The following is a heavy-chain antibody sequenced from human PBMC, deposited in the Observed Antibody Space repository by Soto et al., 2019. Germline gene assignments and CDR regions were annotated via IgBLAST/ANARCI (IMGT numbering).Heavy chain of an antibody. CDR3: AKSGGSSGYSYADY. Sequence: ASVKVSCKASGYTFTNYGISWVRQAPGQGLEWMGWISAGNGKTNYAQKLQGRVTITTDTSASTAYMELSSLRSEDTAVYYCAKSGGSSGYSYADYWGQGTLVTVSS. CDR1: GYTFTNYG. V-gene: IGHV1-18*01. J-gene: IGHJ4*02. D-gene: IGHD3-22*01. CDR2: ISAGNGKT.